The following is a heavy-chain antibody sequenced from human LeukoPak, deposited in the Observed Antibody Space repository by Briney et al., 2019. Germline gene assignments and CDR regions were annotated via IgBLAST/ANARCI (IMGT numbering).Heavy chain of an antibody. J-gene: IGHJ6*03. CDR2: IIPIFGTA. Sequence: ASVNLSLNASGGTFSSYAISWVRQAPGQGLEWMGRIIPIFGTANYAQKFQGRVTITADKSTSTAYMELSSLRSEDTAVYYCASYTYYYDSSGPLSRYMVLWGEGTTVTVSS. CDR1: GGTFSSYA. CDR3: ASYTYYYDSSGPLSRYMVL. V-gene: IGHV1-69*06. D-gene: IGHD3-22*01.